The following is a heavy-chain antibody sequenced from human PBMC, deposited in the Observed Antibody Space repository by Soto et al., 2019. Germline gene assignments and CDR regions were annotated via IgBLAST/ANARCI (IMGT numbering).Heavy chain of an antibody. CDR1: GFTFSSYG. V-gene: IGHV3-30*18. CDR2: ISYDGSNK. D-gene: IGHD3-22*01. J-gene: IGHJ3*02. Sequence: QVQLVESGGGVVQPGRSLRLSCAASGFTFSSYGMHWVRQAPGKGLEWVAVISYDGSNKYYADSVKGRFTISRDNSKNTLYLQMNSLSAEDTAVYYCAKDPSVYYDSSYDAFDIWGQGTMVTVSS. CDR3: AKDPSVYYDSSYDAFDI.